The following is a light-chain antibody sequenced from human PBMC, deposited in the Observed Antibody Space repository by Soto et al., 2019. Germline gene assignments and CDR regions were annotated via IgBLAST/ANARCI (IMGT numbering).Light chain of an antibody. CDR2: EGS. J-gene: IGLJ2*01. Sequence: QSVMTQPPSVSAAPGQKVTISCSGSSSNIGGNSVSWYQQHPGKAPKLMIYEGSKRPSGVSNRFSGSKSGNTASLTISGLQAEDEADYYCCSYAGSQVFGGGTK. CDR3: CSYAGSQV. CDR1: SSNIGGNS. V-gene: IGLV2-23*01.